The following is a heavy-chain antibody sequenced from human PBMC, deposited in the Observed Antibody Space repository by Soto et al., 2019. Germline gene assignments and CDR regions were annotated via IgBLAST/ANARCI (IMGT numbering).Heavy chain of an antibody. D-gene: IGHD1-26*01. Sequence: QVQLVESGGGVVQPGRSLRLSCAASGFTFSSYGMHWVRQAPGKGLEWVAVIEYDGSNKYYADSVKGRFTISRDNSKNTLYLQMNCLRAEDTAVYYCAKAVYSGSYFDYWGQGTLVTVSS. CDR3: AKAVYSGSYFDY. CDR1: GFTFSSYG. J-gene: IGHJ4*02. CDR2: IEYDGSNK. V-gene: IGHV3-30*18.